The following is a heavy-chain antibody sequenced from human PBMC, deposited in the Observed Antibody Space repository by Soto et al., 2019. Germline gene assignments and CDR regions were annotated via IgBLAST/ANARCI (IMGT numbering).Heavy chain of an antibody. D-gene: IGHD4-4*01. CDR2: ISWNSDNI. CDR3: AKDLYSNYGDAFDI. V-gene: IGHV3-9*01. CDR1: GFTFDYYA. Sequence: GGSLRLSCAASGFTFDYYAMHWVRQAPGKGLEWVSGISWNSDNIVYADSVKGRFTISRDNAKNSLYLQMNSLRAEDTALYYCAKDLYSNYGDAFDIWGQGTMVTVSS. J-gene: IGHJ3*02.